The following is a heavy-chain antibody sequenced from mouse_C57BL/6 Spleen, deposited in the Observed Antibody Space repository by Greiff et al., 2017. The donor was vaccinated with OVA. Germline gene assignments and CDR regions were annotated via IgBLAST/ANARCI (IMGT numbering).Heavy chain of an antibody. CDR1: GYTFTSYW. J-gene: IGHJ2*01. CDR3: ARSGRNDYFDY. V-gene: IGHV1-64*01. D-gene: IGHD2-3*01. CDR2: IHPNSGST. Sequence: VQLQQSGAELVKPGASVKLSCKASGYTFTSYWMHWVKQRPGQGLEWIGMIHPNSGSTNYNEKFKSKATLTVDKSSSTAYMQLSSLTSEDSAVYYCARSGRNDYFDYWGQGTTLTVSS.